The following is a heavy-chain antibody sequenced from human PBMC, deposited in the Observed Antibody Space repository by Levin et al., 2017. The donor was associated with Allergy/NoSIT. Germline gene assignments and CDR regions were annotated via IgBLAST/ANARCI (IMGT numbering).Heavy chain of an antibody. CDR2: ISYDGSNK. D-gene: IGHD4-17*01. CDR1: GFTFSSYA. CDR3: ARDGSYGDYDFDY. Sequence: GESLKISCAASGFTFSSYAMHWVRQAPGKGLEWVAVISYDGSNKYYADSVKGRFTISRDNSKNTLYLQMNSLRAEDTAVYYCARDGSYGDYDFDYWGQGTLVTVSS. V-gene: IGHV3-30-3*01. J-gene: IGHJ4*02.